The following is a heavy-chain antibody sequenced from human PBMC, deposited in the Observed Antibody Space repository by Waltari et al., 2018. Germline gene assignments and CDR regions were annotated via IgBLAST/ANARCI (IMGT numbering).Heavy chain of an antibody. CDR1: GFTFSSYS. CDR3: ARALVGPYRGAFDI. J-gene: IGHJ3*02. CDR2: ISSSSSYI. V-gene: IGHV3-21*01. D-gene: IGHD3-10*01. Sequence: EVQLVESGGGLVKPGGSLRLSCAASGFTFSSYSMNWVRQAPGKGLEWVSSISSSSSYIYYADSVKGRFTIARDNAKNSLYLQMNSLRAEDTAVYYCARALVGPYRGAFDIWGQGTMVTVSS.